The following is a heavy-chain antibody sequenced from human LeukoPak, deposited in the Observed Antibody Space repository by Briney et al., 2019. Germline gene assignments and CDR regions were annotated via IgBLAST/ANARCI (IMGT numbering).Heavy chain of an antibody. J-gene: IGHJ4*02. V-gene: IGHV3-23*01. CDR2: VNGGGSST. Sequence: GGSLRLSCAASGFTFSASAMNWVRQAPAKGLEWVSSVNGGGSSTYYADSVKGRFTISRDNSRNTLYLQMNSLRVEDTAVYYCARGLRRYYGSGSSMGYWGQGTLVTVSS. D-gene: IGHD3-10*01. CDR3: ARGLRRYYGSGSSMGY. CDR1: GFTFSASA.